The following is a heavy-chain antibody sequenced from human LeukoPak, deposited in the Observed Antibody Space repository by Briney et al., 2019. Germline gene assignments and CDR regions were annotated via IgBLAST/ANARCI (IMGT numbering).Heavy chain of an antibody. CDR1: GYTFTNYG. CDR3: ARRYCSGGSCYPDGYYGMDV. V-gene: IGHV1-18*01. J-gene: IGHJ6*02. Sequence: GASVKVSCKASGYTFTNYGFSWVRQAPGQGLEWMGWINAYSGNTNYAQKLQGRVTMTTDTSTNTAYMELRSLRSDDTAVYYCARRYCSGGSCYPDGYYGMDVWGQGTTVTVSS. CDR2: INAYSGNT. D-gene: IGHD2-15*01.